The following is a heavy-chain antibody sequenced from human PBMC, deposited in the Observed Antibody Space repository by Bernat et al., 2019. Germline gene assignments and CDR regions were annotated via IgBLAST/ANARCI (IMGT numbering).Heavy chain of an antibody. CDR3: AKDREAVAGTPPLYFDY. CDR2: ISGSGGST. CDR1: GFTFSSYA. V-gene: IGHV3-23*01. Sequence: EVQLLESGGGLVQPGGSLRLSCAASGFTFSSYAMSWVRQAPGKGLEWVSAISGSGGSTYYADSVKGRFTISRDDSKNTQYLQMNSLRAEDTAVYYCAKDREAVAGTPPLYFDYWGQGTLVTVSS. D-gene: IGHD6-19*01. J-gene: IGHJ4*02.